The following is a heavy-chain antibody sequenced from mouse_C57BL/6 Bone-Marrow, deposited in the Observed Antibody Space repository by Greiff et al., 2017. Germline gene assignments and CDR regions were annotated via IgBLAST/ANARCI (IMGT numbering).Heavy chain of an antibody. V-gene: IGHV14-4*01. Sequence: VQLQQSGAELVRPGASVKLSCTASGFNIQDDSMHWVKQRPEQGLAWIGWIDPENGDTEYASKFQGKATITADTSSNTAYLQLSSLASEDTAVYYCTTWDGYGYVDVWGTGTTVTVSS. CDR1: GFNIQDDS. J-gene: IGHJ1*03. CDR3: TTWDGYGYVDV. CDR2: IDPENGDT. D-gene: IGHD2-3*01.